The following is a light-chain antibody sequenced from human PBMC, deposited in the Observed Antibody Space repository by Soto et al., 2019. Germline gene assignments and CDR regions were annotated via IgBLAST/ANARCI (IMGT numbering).Light chain of an antibody. CDR2: ANT. Sequence: QSVLTQPPSVSGAPGQRVTISCTGSSFNIGAGYDVHWYQQFPRTAPKLLIYANTNRPSGVPDRFSGSKSGTSASLAITGLQAEDEADYYCQSYDSSLSGSKVFGGGTKVTVL. V-gene: IGLV1-40*01. CDR3: QSYDSSLSGSKV. J-gene: IGLJ2*01. CDR1: SFNIGAGYD.